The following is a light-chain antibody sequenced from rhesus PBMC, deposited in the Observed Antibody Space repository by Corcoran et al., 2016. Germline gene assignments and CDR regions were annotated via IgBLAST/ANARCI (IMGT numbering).Light chain of an antibody. V-gene: IGKV1-21*01. CDR2: KAS. CDR1: QGISSW. J-gene: IGKJ1*01. CDR3: QQYNSAPPWT. Sequence: DIQMTQSPSSLSASVGDRVTISCRASQGISSWLAWYQQKPGIAPKLLIYKASSLQSGGPSRLSGRGSGTDFTLPISSLQPEDFATYYCQQYNSAPPWTFGQGTKVEIK.